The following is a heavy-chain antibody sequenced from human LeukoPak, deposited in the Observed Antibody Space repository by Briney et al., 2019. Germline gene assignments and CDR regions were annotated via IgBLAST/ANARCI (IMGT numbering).Heavy chain of an antibody. J-gene: IGHJ6*02. CDR2: INPNSGGT. V-gene: IGHV1-2*02. CDR3: ARSIAVAVDYYYYGMDV. Sequence: GASVKVSCKASGYTFTGYYMHWVRQAPGQGLEWMGWINPNSGGTNYAQKFQGRVTMTRDTSISTAYMELSRLRSGDTAVYYCARSIAVAVDYYYYGMDVWGQGTTVTVSS. D-gene: IGHD6-19*01. CDR1: GYTFTGYY.